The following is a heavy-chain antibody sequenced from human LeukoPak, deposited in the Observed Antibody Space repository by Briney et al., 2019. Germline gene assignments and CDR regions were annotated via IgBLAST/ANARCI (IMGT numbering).Heavy chain of an antibody. CDR3: ARSAGGSRRFDP. V-gene: IGHV1-18*01. CDR1: GYTFTSYG. J-gene: IGHJ5*02. D-gene: IGHD1-26*01. Sequence: GASVKVSCKASGYTFTSYGVSWVRQAPGQGLEWMGWISAYNGDTSYAQKFQGRVTMTTDTSTSTAYMDLRSLRSDDTAMYYCARSAGGSRRFDPWGQGTQVTVSS. CDR2: ISAYNGDT.